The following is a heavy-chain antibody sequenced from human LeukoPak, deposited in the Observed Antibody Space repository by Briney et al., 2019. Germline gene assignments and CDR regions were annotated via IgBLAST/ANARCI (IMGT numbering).Heavy chain of an antibody. J-gene: IGHJ4*02. Sequence: SETLSLTCTVSGYSISSGYYWGWIRQPPGKGLEWIGSIYYSGSTYYNPSLKSRVTISVDTSKNQFSLKLSSVTAADTAVYYCASTNYYDSSGYSPFDYWGQGTLVTVSS. CDR1: GYSISSGYY. CDR3: ASTNYYDSSGYSPFDY. D-gene: IGHD3-22*01. CDR2: IYYSGST. V-gene: IGHV4-38-2*02.